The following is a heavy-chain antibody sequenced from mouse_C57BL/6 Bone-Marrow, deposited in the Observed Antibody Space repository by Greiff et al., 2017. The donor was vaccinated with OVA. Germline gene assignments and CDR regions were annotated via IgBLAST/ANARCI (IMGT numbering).Heavy chain of an antibody. CDR1: GFTFTDYY. Sequence: EVMLVESGGGLVQPGGSLSLSCAASGFTFTDYYMSWVRQPPGKALEWLGFIRNKANGYTTEYSASVKGRFTISRDNSQSILYLQMNALRAEDSATYYCARTPYYGYDVRYFDVWGTGTTVTVSS. D-gene: IGHD2-9*01. J-gene: IGHJ1*03. CDR3: ARTPYYGYDVRYFDV. CDR2: IRNKANGYTT. V-gene: IGHV7-3*01.